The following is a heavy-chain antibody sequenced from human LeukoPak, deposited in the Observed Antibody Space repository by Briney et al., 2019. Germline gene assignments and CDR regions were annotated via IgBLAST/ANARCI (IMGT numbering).Heavy chain of an antibody. Sequence: GGSLRLSCAASGFTVSSNFMSWVRQAPGKGLEWVSGISGSGGSTYYADSVKGRFTISRDNSKNTLYLQMNSLRAEDTAVYYCAKDHSSSPWGQGTMVTVSS. CDR3: AKDHSSSP. CDR2: ISGSGGST. CDR1: GFTVSSNF. D-gene: IGHD6-13*01. V-gene: IGHV3-23*01. J-gene: IGHJ3*01.